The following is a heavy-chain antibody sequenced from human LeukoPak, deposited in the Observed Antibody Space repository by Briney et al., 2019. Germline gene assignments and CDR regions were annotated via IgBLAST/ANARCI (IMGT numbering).Heavy chain of an antibody. CDR2: INHSGGT. Sequence: KPSETLSLTCAVYGGSFSGYYWSWIRQPPGKGLEWIGEINHSGGTNYNPSLKSRVTISVDTSKNQFSLKLSSVTAADTAVYYCARVYSSAKTFDYWGQGTLVIVSS. V-gene: IGHV4-34*01. D-gene: IGHD6-25*01. CDR1: GGSFSGYY. J-gene: IGHJ4*02. CDR3: ARVYSSAKTFDY.